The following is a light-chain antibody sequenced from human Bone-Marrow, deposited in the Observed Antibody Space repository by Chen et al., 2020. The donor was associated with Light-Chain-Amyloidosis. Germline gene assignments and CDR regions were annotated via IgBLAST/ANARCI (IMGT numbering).Light chain of an antibody. CDR2: DDS. V-gene: IGLV3-21*02. CDR3: QVWGRSSDRPV. J-gene: IGLJ3*02. CDR1: NIGSKS. Sequence: SHVLTQPSSVSVAPGQTATIACGGNNIGSKSLHWYQQTPGQAPLLVVYDDSDRPSASPERLAGSNSGNTATLAISRVEAGDEADYYCQVWGRSSDRPVFGGGTKLTV.